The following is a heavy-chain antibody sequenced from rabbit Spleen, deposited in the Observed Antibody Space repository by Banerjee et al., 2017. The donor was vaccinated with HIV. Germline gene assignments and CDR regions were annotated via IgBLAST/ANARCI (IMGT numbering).Heavy chain of an antibody. CDR2: ISTGSSGST. Sequence: QEQLVESGGGLVKPEGSLTLTCKASGFSFSDRDVMCWVRQAPGKGLEWIACISTGSSGSTYYTSWAKGRFTISKTSSTTVTLQMTSLTAADTAAYFCARDGYSRGWGIILYYFNLWGPGTLVTVS. V-gene: IGHV1S45*01. J-gene: IGHJ4*01. CDR3: ARDGYSRGWGIILYYFNL. CDR1: GFSFSDRDV. D-gene: IGHD4-1*01.